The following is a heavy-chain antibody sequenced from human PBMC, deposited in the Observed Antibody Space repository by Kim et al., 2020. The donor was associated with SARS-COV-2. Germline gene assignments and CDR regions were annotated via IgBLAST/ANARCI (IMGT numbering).Heavy chain of an antibody. J-gene: IGHJ6*02. Sequence: YYRGSTHSPPTLKSRVTMSADTPKNQFSLKLSSVTAADTAVYYCATDMDVWGQGTTVTVSS. CDR2: YYRGST. CDR3: ATDMDV. V-gene: IGHV4-39*01. D-gene: IGHD2-8*02.